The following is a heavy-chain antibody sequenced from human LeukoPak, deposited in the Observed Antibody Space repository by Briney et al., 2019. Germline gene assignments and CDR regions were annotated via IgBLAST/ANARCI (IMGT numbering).Heavy chain of an antibody. D-gene: IGHD4-17*01. CDR2: ISAYNGNT. CDR1: GYTFTSYE. Sequence: GASVKVSCKPSGYTFTSYEISWVRQAPAEGLEGMGWISAYNGNTNYAQKLQGRVTMTTDTSTSTAYMELRSLRSDDTAVYYCARIDPSGDPDYFDYWGQGTLVTVSS. J-gene: IGHJ4*02. V-gene: IGHV1-18*01. CDR3: ARIDPSGDPDYFDY.